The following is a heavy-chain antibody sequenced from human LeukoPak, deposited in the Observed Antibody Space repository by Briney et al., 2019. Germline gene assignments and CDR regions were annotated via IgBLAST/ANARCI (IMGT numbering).Heavy chain of an antibody. Sequence: GRSLRLSCAASGFTFSSYGMHWVRQAPGKGLEWVANIKQDGSEKYYVDSVKGRFTISRDNAKNSLYLQMNSLRAEDTAVYYCARDRTYSYCSGGSRPGGGYYYYGMDVWGQGTTVTVSS. V-gene: IGHV3-7*01. CDR1: GFTFSSYG. D-gene: IGHD2-15*01. CDR3: ARDRTYSYCSGGSRPGGGYYYYGMDV. CDR2: IKQDGSEK. J-gene: IGHJ6*02.